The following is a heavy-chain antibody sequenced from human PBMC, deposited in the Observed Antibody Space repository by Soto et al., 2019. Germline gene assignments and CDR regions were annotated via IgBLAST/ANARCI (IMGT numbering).Heavy chain of an antibody. D-gene: IGHD4-4*01. V-gene: IGHV3-9*01. CDR1: GFSFRNYG. CDR3: VKEKLYSNYEYYFYS. CDR2: ISWHSGTI. Sequence: EVHLVESGGCLVQPGRSLRLSCAASGFSFRNYGMHWVRRVPGKGLEWVSGISWHSGTIGYADSVRGRFTISRDNAKNSLYLQMNRLRPEDTALYYCVKEKLYSNYEYYFYSWGQGTLVTVSS. J-gene: IGHJ4*02.